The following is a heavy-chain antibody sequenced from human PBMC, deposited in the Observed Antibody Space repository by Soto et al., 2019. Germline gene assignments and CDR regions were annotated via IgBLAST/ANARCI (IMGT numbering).Heavy chain of an antibody. CDR3: ARRNAGRWFGELTGGVDP. Sequence: QVQLQQWGAGLLKPSETLSLTCAVYGGSFSGYYWSWIRQPPGKGLAWIGEINHSGSTNYNPSLKSRVTISVDTSKNQFSLKLSSVTAADTAVYYCARRNAGRWFGELTGGVDPWGQGTLVTVSS. CDR2: INHSGST. V-gene: IGHV4-34*01. J-gene: IGHJ5*02. D-gene: IGHD3-10*01. CDR1: GGSFSGYY.